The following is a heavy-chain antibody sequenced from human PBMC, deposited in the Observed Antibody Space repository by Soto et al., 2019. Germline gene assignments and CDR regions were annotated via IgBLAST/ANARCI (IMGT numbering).Heavy chain of an antibody. Sequence: GASVKVSCKASGYTFTSYAMHWVRQAPGQRLEWMGWINAGNGNTKYSQKSQGRVTITRDTSASTAYMELSSLRSEDTAVYYCARDRRHRIYDFWSGSDPGFDYWGQGTLVTVSS. CDR2: INAGNGNT. CDR1: GYTFTSYA. D-gene: IGHD3-3*01. J-gene: IGHJ4*02. CDR3: ARDRRHRIYDFWSGSDPGFDY. V-gene: IGHV1-3*01.